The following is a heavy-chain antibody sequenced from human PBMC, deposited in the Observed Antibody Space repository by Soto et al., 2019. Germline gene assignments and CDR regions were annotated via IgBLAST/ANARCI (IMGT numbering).Heavy chain of an antibody. J-gene: IGHJ6*02. CDR2: IYSGGST. CDR3: AGRVGATNYGMDV. CDR1: EFTVGSNY. Sequence: EVQLVESGGGLIQPGGSLRLSCAASEFTVGSNYMNWVRQAPGKGLECVSTIYSGGSTYYADSVKGRFTISRDNSKNTLYLQMNNLRAEDTAVYYCAGRVGATNYGMDVWGQGTTVTVSS. V-gene: IGHV3-53*01. D-gene: IGHD1-26*01.